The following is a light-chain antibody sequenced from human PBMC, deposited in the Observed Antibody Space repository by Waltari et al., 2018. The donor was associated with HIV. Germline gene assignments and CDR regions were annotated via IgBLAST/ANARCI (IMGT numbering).Light chain of an antibody. CDR1: QSITGY. J-gene: IGKJ1*01. V-gene: IGKV1-39*01. CDR3: QQTYIQPRT. CDR2: ADS. Sequence: DIQMTQSPSSLSASEGDRVTITCRATQSITGYLNWYQQRPGKAPRLLIYADSTLQSGVPSRFSGSGSGTEFTLTISSLQPEDFATYFCQQTYIQPRTFGQATKVEVK.